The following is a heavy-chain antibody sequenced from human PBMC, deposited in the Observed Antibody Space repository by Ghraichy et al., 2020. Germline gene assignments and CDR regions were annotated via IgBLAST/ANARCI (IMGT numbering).Heavy chain of an antibody. CDR1: GGSFSGYS. CDR2: IYHGAST. Sequence: SETLSLTCAVYGGSFSGYSWSWIRQPPGKGLEWIGEIYHGASTNYNPSLKSRVTMSLDTSNNHFSLKLSSVTAADTAVYYCVREGPPVVRGVTYYLDYWGQGTLVTVPS. CDR3: VREGPPVVRGVTYYLDY. D-gene: IGHD3-10*01. J-gene: IGHJ4*02. V-gene: IGHV4-34*01.